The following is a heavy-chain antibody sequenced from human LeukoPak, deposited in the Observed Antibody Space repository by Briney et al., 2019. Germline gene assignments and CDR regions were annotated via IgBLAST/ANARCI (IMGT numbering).Heavy chain of an antibody. Sequence: SETLSLTCTVSGGSISSSSYYWSWIRQPPGEGLEWIGDINHSGSTNCNPSLKSRVTISLDTSKNQFSLKLSSVTAADTAVYYCARGQGSSRLSPWGQGTLVAVSS. V-gene: IGHV4-39*07. CDR2: INHSGST. D-gene: IGHD6-13*01. CDR3: ARGQGSSRLSP. J-gene: IGHJ5*02. CDR1: GGSISSSSYY.